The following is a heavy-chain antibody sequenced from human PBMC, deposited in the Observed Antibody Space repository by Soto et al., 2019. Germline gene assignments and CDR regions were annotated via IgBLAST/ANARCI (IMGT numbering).Heavy chain of an antibody. CDR3: TTDTRWAVAGSPTQDY. CDR2: IKTKAEGGTT. J-gene: IGHJ4*02. Sequence: EVQLVESGGGLVKPGVSLRLSCAASRLTFSNAWMNWVRQAAGRGLEWVGRIKTKAEGGTTDFTAPVKGRFTISRDDSKNTLYLQMNSLRTEDTAVYYCTTDTRWAVAGSPTQDYWGQGTLVTVSS. V-gene: IGHV3-15*07. D-gene: IGHD6-19*01. CDR1: RLTFSNAW.